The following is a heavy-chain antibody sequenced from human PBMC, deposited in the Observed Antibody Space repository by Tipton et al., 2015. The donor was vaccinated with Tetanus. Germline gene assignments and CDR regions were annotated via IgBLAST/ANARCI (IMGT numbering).Heavy chain of an antibody. J-gene: IGHJ4*02. V-gene: IGHV3-30*03. CDR1: GFPFSSYN. D-gene: IGHD6-19*01. CDR2: ISSDGSNQ. CDR3: ARKSSGWYSPFDY. Sequence: RSLRLSCAASGFPFSSYNMHWVRQAPGKGLESVAVISSDGSNQYYSDSVKGRFTISRDNSKNALYLQMNGLRAEDTAVYNCARKSSGWYSPFDYWGQGTLVTVSS.